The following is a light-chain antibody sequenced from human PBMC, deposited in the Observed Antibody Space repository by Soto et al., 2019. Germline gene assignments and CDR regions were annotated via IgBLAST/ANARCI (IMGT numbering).Light chain of an antibody. Sequence: QSVLTQPPSASGTPGQRVTISCSGSSSNIGSNYVYWYQQLPGTARKLLIYRNNQRPSGVPDRFSGSKSGTSASLAISGLRSEDEADYYCAAWDDSLSGPNWVFGGGTKVIVL. CDR1: SSNIGSNY. CDR3: AAWDDSLSGPNWV. V-gene: IGLV1-47*01. CDR2: RNN. J-gene: IGLJ3*02.